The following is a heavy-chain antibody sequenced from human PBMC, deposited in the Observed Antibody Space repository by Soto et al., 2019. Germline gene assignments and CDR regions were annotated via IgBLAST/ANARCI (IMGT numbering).Heavy chain of an antibody. J-gene: IGHJ6*02. Sequence: QVQLVESGGCVVQPGRSLRLSCAASGFTFRNYAMHWVRQAPGTGLECVAVISYDGGNKFYRDYVKGRFTISRDNSKNTLYLQINSLRYEVTAVYYCARGDREDIAVVIGVRPGEYGVDVWGQGTTVTVSS. V-gene: IGHV3-30-3*01. CDR1: GFTFRNYA. CDR3: ARGDREDIAVVIGVRPGEYGVDV. CDR2: ISYDGGNK. D-gene: IGHD2-15*01.